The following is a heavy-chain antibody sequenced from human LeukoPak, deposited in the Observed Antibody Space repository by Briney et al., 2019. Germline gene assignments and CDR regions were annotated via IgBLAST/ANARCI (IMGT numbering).Heavy chain of an antibody. CDR2: INPNSGGT. Sequence: ASVKVSCKASGYTFTSYYMHWVRQAPGQGLEWMGWINPNSGGTNYAQKFQGRVTMTRDTSISTAYMELSRLRSDDTAVYYCARGLIYGDSLGYWGQGTLVTVSS. J-gene: IGHJ4*02. CDR3: ARGLIYGDSLGY. CDR1: GYTFTSYY. D-gene: IGHD4-17*01. V-gene: IGHV1-2*02.